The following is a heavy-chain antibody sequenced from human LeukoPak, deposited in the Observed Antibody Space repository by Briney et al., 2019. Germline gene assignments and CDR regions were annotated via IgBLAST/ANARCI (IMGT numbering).Heavy chain of an antibody. D-gene: IGHD1-26*01. J-gene: IGHJ4*02. V-gene: IGHV1-2*02. CDR3: ARGAKSETYCPY. CDR2: INPNSGSI. CDR1: GSTFTGYY. Sequence: ASVKVSCKASGSTFTGYYIHWVRQAPGQGLEWMGWINPNSGSINYAQKFQGRVTMTRDTSISTSYMDLRGLRSDDTAVYYCARGAKSETYCPYWGQGTLVIVSS.